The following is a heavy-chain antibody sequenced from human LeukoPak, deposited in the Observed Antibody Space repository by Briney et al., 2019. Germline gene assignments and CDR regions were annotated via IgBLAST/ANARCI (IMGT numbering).Heavy chain of an antibody. D-gene: IGHD3-22*01. J-gene: IGHJ5*02. CDR1: GYTFTSYD. CDR3: ARGSTYYYGSSGYYYPLGFDP. V-gene: IGHV1-8*01. Sequence: ASVKVSCKASGYTFTSYDINWVRQATGQGLEWMGWMNPNSGNTGYAQKFQGRVTMTRNTSISTAYMELSSLRSEDTAVYYCARGSTYYYGSSGYYYPLGFDPWGQGTLVTVSS. CDR2: MNPNSGNT.